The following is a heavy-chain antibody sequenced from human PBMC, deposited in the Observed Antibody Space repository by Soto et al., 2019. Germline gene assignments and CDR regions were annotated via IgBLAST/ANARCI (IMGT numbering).Heavy chain of an antibody. CDR1: GYAFTTYG. Sequence: QVHLVQSGAEVKKPGASVKVSCKGSGYAFTTYGITWVRQAPGQGLEWMGWISAHNGKTNYAQKLQGRVTVTRDTPTSTAYMELRSLRSDDTAVYYCARGRYGDYWGQGDLVTVSS. CDR2: ISAHNGKT. J-gene: IGHJ4*02. D-gene: IGHD1-1*01. CDR3: ARGRYGDY. V-gene: IGHV1-18*01.